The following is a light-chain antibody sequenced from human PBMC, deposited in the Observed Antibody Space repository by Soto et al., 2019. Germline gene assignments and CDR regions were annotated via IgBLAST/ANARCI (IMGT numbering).Light chain of an antibody. J-gene: IGKJ1*01. CDR3: MQGPHLPWT. V-gene: IGKV2-30*02. CDR2: KVS. Sequence: DVVMTQSPLSLPVTLGQPASISCRSSQSLIHSDGNTYLNWFQQRPGQSPRRLIYKVSDRDSGVPDRFTGSGSGTDFTLKISRVEAEDVGVYSCMQGPHLPWTFGQGTEVEI. CDR1: QSLIHSDGNTY.